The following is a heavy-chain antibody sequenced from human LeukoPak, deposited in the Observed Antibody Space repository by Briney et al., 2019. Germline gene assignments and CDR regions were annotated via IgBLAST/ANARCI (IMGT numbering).Heavy chain of an antibody. V-gene: IGHV4-4*09. Sequence: SETLSLTCTVSGGSISSYYWSWIRQPPGKGLEWIGYIYTSGSTNYNPSLKSRVTISVDTSKNQFSLKLSSVTAADTAVYYCARGSSGYPVDYWGQGTLVTVSS. CDR3: ARGSSGYPVDY. J-gene: IGHJ4*02. CDR2: IYTSGST. CDR1: GGSISSYY. D-gene: IGHD3-22*01.